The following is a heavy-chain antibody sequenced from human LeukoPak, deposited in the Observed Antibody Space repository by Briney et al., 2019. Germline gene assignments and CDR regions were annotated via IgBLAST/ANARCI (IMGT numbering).Heavy chain of an antibody. CDR2: IYPGDSDT. J-gene: IGHJ4*02. CDR3: ARSMVRGAPYYFDY. V-gene: IGHV5-51*01. CDR1: GYIFTSYW. Sequence: GESLEISCQGSGYIFTSYWIGWVRQLPGKGLEWMGIIYPGDSDTRYSPSFQGQVTMSADKSISTAYLQWSSLNASDTAMYYCARSMVRGAPYYFDYWGQGTLVTVSS. D-gene: IGHD3-10*01.